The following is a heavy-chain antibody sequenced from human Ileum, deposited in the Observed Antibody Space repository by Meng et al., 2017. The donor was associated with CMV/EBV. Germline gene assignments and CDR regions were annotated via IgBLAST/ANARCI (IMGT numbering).Heavy chain of an antibody. CDR2: VSPGGI. D-gene: IGHD3-10*01. J-gene: IGHJ4*02. CDR1: SVSISNSF. Sequence: QVSVQEPGPVSVTPSETLSLTCSVSSVSISNSFWKWIRQPAGKGLALIGRVSPGGIEYNPSLMSRVTMSLDTSRNQLSLNLNSVTAADTAVYYCARAAARGVPVDYWGQGILVTVSS. CDR3: ARAAARGVPVDY. V-gene: IGHV4-4*07.